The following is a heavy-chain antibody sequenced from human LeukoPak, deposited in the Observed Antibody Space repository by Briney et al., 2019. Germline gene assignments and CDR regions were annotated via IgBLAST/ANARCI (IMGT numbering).Heavy chain of an antibody. CDR1: GFTFSNYW. J-gene: IGHJ6*03. Sequence: PGGSLRLSCAVSGFTFSNYWMSWVRQAPGKGLEWVSAISGSGGSTYYADSVKGRFTISRDNSKNTLYLQMNSLRAEDTAVYYCAKDLFPDYGSGSYYYYYMDVWGKGTTVTISS. V-gene: IGHV3-23*01. CDR2: ISGSGGST. D-gene: IGHD3-10*01. CDR3: AKDLFPDYGSGSYYYYYMDV.